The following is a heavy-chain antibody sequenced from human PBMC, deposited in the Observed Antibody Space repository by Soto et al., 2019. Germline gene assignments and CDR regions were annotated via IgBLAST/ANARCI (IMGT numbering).Heavy chain of an antibody. CDR1: GFIFNTYA. D-gene: IGHD6-13*01. V-gene: IGHV3-30*04. CDR2: ISYEGSNK. Sequence: GGSLRLSCAASGFIFNTYAMHWVRQAPGKGLEWVAIISYEGSNKYYADSVKGRFTISRDNSRNTLSLQMNSLRPDDTAIYYCARDRRGYSTSAWGQGTLVTVSS. J-gene: IGHJ5*02. CDR3: ARDRRGYSTSA.